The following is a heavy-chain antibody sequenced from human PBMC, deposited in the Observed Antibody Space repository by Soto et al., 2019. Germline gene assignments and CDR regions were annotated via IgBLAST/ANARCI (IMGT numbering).Heavy chain of an antibody. D-gene: IGHD3-10*01. V-gene: IGHV3-30-3*01. Sequence: QVQLVESGGGVVQPGRSLRLSCAASGFTFSSYAMHWVRQAPGKGLECVAVISYDGSNKYYADSVKGRFTLSRDNSKNTLYLQMNSLRAEDTAVYYCARDMGDYWGQGPLVTVSS. CDR1: GFTFSSYA. CDR2: ISYDGSNK. CDR3: ARDMGDY. J-gene: IGHJ4*02.